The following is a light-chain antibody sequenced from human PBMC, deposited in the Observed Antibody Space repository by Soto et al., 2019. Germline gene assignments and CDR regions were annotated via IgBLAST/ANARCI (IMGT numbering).Light chain of an antibody. Sequence: QSVLTQPPSASGSPGQSVTISCTGTSSDVGGYNYVSWYQQHPGKAPKLMIYEVSKRPSGVPDRFSGSKSGNTASLTVSGLQAADEADYYCSSYACSNNLVFGTGTKLTVL. J-gene: IGLJ1*01. CDR3: SSYACSNNLV. CDR1: SSDVGGYNY. CDR2: EVS. V-gene: IGLV2-8*01.